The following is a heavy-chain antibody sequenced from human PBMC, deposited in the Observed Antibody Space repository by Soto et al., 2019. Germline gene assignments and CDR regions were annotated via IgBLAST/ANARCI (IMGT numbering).Heavy chain of an antibody. D-gene: IGHD2-2*01. J-gene: IGHJ6*02. V-gene: IGHV1-46*01. CDR3: ARGTSIRSYYYYYGMDV. CDR1: GYTFTSYY. CDR2: INPSGGST. Sequence: ASVKVSCKASGYTFTSYYMHWVRQAPGQGLEWMGIINPSGGSTSYTQKFQGRVTMTRDTSTSTVYMELSSLRSEDTAVYYCARGTSIRSYYYYYGMDVWGQGTTVTV.